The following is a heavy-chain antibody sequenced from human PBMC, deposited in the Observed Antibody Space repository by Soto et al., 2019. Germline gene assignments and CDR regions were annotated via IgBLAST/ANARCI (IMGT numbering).Heavy chain of an antibody. Sequence: QVQLQQWGAGLLKPSETLSLTCAVYGGSFSGYYWSWIRRPPGKGLEWIGEINHSGSTNYNPSLKSRVTISVDTSKNQFSLKLSSVTAADTAVYYCARGRVGATTNYFDYWGQGTLVTVSS. CDR1: GGSFSGYY. V-gene: IGHV4-34*01. J-gene: IGHJ4*02. CDR3: ARGRVGATTNYFDY. D-gene: IGHD1-26*01. CDR2: INHSGST.